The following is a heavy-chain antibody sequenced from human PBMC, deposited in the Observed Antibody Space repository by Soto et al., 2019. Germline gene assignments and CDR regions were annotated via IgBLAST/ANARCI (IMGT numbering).Heavy chain of an antibody. CDR2: MYHSGPT. J-gene: IGHJ3*02. V-gene: IGHV4-30-2*01. Sequence: PSETLSLTSAVSGGSISSGGYSFICIRQPPGNGLELIGYMYHSGPTYYNPSLESRVTISVDKSKNQFSLKLASVTAADTAVYYCATRNGYNMGAFDIWGQGTMVTVSS. D-gene: IGHD5-12*01. CDR1: GGSISSGGYS. CDR3: ATRNGYNMGAFDI.